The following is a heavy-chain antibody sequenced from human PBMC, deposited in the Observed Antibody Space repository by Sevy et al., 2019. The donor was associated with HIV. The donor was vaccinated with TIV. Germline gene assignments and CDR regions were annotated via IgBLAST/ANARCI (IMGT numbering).Heavy chain of an antibody. V-gene: IGHV3-23*01. CDR1: GSTFSSYA. J-gene: IGHJ4*02. CDR3: AKLSCSDGNCFSIDY. CDR2: ISASGAST. D-gene: IGHD2-15*01. Sequence: GGSLRLSCAASGSTFSSYAMTWVRQAPGKGLEWVSGISASGASTYYADSVKGRFTISRDNSKNTLYLQINSLRAEDTAVYYCAKLSCSDGNCFSIDYWGQGTLVTVSS.